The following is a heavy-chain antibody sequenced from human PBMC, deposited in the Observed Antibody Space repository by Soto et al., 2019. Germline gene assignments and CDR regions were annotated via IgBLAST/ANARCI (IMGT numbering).Heavy chain of an antibody. CDR1: GGSISSAGYY. CDR2: IYFSGVT. V-gene: IGHV4-31*03. D-gene: IGHD1-1*01. Sequence: QVQLQESGPGLVEPSQTLSLTCTVSGGSISSAGYYWSWIRQRPGKGLEWLGYIYFSGVTYYNPSLESRVSISVDTSKNQFSLRLSSVTAADEAVYYCARDPWRTPPEAAFDVWGQGTKVTVSS. J-gene: IGHJ3*01. CDR3: ARDPWRTPPEAAFDV.